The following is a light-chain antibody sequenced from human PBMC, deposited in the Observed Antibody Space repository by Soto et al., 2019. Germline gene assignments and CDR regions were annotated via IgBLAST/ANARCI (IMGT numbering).Light chain of an antibody. CDR1: SSDVGGYNF. V-gene: IGLV2-14*01. CDR2: DVT. Sequence: QSVLTQPASVSGSPGQSITISCTGTSSDVGGYNFVSWYQQHPDKAPKLMIYDVTNRPSGVSNRFSGSKSGNTASLTISGLQAEDEADYYCSSYTSINTYVFGTGTKVTVL. J-gene: IGLJ1*01. CDR3: SSYTSINTYV.